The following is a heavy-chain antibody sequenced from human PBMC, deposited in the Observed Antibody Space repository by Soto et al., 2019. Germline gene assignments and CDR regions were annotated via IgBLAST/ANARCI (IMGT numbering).Heavy chain of an antibody. CDR3: TRRYNWNGYYFDP. Sequence: PSETLSLTCTVSGGSIRVQSYYWTWIRQTPGKGLEWVGSSYYSGTSYFNPALKGRVTISVDTSTTQFSLRLTSVTAADTAVYYCTRRYNWNGYYFDPWGQGTLVTVSS. CDR1: GGSIRVQSYY. V-gene: IGHV4-39*01. J-gene: IGHJ5*02. D-gene: IGHD1-20*01. CDR2: SYYSGTS.